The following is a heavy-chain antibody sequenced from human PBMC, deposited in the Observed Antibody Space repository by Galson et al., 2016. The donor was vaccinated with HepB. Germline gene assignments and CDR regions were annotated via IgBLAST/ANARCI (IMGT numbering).Heavy chain of an antibody. Sequence: SLRLSCAASGFSVSSNYIIWVRQAPGKGLEWVSAISGSGDETNYADSVKGRFTFSRDNSKNTLYLQMTSLRAEDTAVYYCASGIAVTTSNSFWYFDLWGRGTLVTVSS. CDR1: GFSVSSNY. J-gene: IGHJ2*01. CDR3: ASGIAVTTSNSFWYFDL. D-gene: IGHD3-10*01. V-gene: IGHV3-23*01. CDR2: ISGSGDET.